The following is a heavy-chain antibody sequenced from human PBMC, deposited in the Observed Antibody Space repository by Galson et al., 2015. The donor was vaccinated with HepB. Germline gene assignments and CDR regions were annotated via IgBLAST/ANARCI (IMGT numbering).Heavy chain of an antibody. V-gene: IGHV3-23*01. J-gene: IGHJ4*02. Sequence: SLRLSCAVSGFSFNNSAMTWVRQAPGRGLEWISGISISGRNTYYADSVKGRFTISRDNSKNTVFLQMNSLRAEDTAVYYCAKEEVPNDYWGQGTLVTASS. CDR1: GFSFNNSA. CDR2: ISISGRNT. D-gene: IGHD4/OR15-4a*01. CDR3: AKEEVPNDY.